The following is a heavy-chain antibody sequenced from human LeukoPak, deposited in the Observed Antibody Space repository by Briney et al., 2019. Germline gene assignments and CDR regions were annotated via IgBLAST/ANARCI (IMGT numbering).Heavy chain of an antibody. D-gene: IGHD5-18*01. CDR1: GYTFTGYY. CDR3: ARGYDRIQLWLLLFY. J-gene: IGHJ4*02. Sequence: SVKVSCKASGYTFTGYYMHWVRQAPGQGLEWMGWINPNSGGTNYAQKFQGRVTMTRDTSISTAYMELSRLRSDDTAVYYCARGYDRIQLWLLLFYWGQGTLVTVSS. V-gene: IGHV1-2*02. CDR2: INPNSGGT.